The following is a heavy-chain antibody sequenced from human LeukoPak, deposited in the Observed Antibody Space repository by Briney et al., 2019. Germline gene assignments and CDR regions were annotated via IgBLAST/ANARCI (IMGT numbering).Heavy chain of an antibody. CDR3: ARDRQTGYSSSWYDY. J-gene: IGHJ4*02. D-gene: IGHD6-13*01. V-gene: IGHV3-48*04. CDR2: ISSSSSTI. CDR1: GFTFSNAW. Sequence: PGGSLRLSCAASGFTFSNAWMSWVRQAPGKGLEWVSYISSSSSTIYYADSVKGRFTISRDNAKNSLYLQMNSLRAEDTAVYYCARDRQTGYSSSWYDYWGQGTLVTVSS.